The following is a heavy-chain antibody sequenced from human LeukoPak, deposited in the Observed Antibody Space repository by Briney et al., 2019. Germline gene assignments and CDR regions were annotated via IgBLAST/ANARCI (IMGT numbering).Heavy chain of an antibody. CDR1: GFTFSSYG. V-gene: IGHV3-30*03. CDR3: ALGLRYCSSTSCYPYAFDI. Sequence: TGGSLRLSCAASGFTFSSYGMHWVRQAPGKGLEWVAVISYDGSNKYYADSVKGRFTISRDNSKNTLYVQMNSLRAADTAVYYCALGLRYCSSTSCYPYAFDIWGQGTMVTVSS. J-gene: IGHJ3*02. CDR2: ISYDGSNK. D-gene: IGHD2-2*01.